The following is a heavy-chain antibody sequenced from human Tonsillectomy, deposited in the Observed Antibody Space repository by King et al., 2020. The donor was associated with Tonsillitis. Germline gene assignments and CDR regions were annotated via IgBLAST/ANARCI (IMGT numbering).Heavy chain of an antibody. CDR1: GFTFSSYS. CDR2: ISSSSSTI. Sequence: VQLVESGGGLVQPGGSLRLSCAASGFTFSSYSMNWVRQAPGKGLEWVSYISSSSSTIYYADSVKGRFTISRDNAKNSLYLQMNSLRDEDTAVYYCARDGMITFGGVIVGAFDIWGQGTMVTVSS. D-gene: IGHD3-16*02. V-gene: IGHV3-48*02. J-gene: IGHJ3*02. CDR3: ARDGMITFGGVIVGAFDI.